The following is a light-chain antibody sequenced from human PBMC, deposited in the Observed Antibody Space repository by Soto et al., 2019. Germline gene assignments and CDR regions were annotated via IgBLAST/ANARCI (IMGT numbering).Light chain of an antibody. CDR2: DVS. V-gene: IGLV2-14*01. CDR1: SSDVGGYNY. Sequence: QSALTQPASVSGSPGQSITISCTGTSSDVGGYNYVSWYQQHPGKAPKLMIYDVSNRPSGVSIRFSGSNSGNTASLTISGLQADDEADYYCSSYTISSTRVFCGGTKLTVL. CDR3: SSYTISSTRV. J-gene: IGLJ2*01.